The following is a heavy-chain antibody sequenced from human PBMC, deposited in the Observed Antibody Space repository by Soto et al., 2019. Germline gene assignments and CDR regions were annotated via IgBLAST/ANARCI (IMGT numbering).Heavy chain of an antibody. Sequence: QVHLEQSGTEVKKPGSSVKVSCKASGDTFKSYSINWIRQAPGQGLEWMGGIIPMSGSPDYAQKFQSRVTITSDESTNTVYMELSRLRSENTAIYYCARDNFMEILGTCFQPWGPGTQVIVAS. V-gene: IGHV1-69*01. D-gene: IGHD1-1*01. CDR2: IIPMSGSP. CDR3: ARDNFMEILGTCFQP. J-gene: IGHJ1*01. CDR1: GDTFKSYS.